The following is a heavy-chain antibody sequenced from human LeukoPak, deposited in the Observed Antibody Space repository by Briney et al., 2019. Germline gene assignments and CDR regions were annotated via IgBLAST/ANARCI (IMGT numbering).Heavy chain of an antibody. CDR2: ISYDGSNK. CDR1: GFTFSSYA. V-gene: IGHV3-30-3*01. CDR3: ARVPGYDSSGYFDY. D-gene: IGHD3-22*01. Sequence: GRSLRLSCAASGFTFSSYAMHWVRQAPGKGLEWGAVISYDGSNKYYADSVKGRFTISRDNSKNTLYPQMNSLRAEDTAVYYCARVPGYDSSGYFDYWGQGTLVTVSS. J-gene: IGHJ4*02.